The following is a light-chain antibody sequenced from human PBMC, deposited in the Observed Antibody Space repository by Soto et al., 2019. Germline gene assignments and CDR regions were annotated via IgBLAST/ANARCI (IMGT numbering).Light chain of an antibody. CDR1: QSVSSN. J-gene: IGKJ1*01. V-gene: IGKV3-20*01. CDR2: DAS. Sequence: EIVMTQSPATLSVSPGERATLSCRASQSVSSNLAWYQQKPGQAPRLLIYDASNRATGIPDRFSGSGSGTDFTLTISRLEPEDFAMYYCQQYGNSPQTFGQGTKVDIK. CDR3: QQYGNSPQT.